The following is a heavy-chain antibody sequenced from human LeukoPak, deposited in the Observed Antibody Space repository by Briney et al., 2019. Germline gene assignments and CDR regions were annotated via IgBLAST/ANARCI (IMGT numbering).Heavy chain of an antibody. Sequence: GESLKISCKASGYSFTSYWIAWVRRMPGKGLEWMGIIYPRDSDTRYSPSFQGQVTISADKSISTVYLEWSSLKASDTAIYYCARPPLISSWYYFDYWGQGTLVTVSS. V-gene: IGHV5-51*01. D-gene: IGHD6-13*01. CDR2: IYPRDSDT. CDR1: GYSFTSYW. J-gene: IGHJ4*02. CDR3: ARPPLISSWYYFDY.